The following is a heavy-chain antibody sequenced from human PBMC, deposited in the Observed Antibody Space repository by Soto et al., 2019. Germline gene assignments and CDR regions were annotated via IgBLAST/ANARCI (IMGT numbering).Heavy chain of an antibody. V-gene: IGHV3-9*01. CDR2: INWNSDKV. J-gene: IGHJ4*02. CDR1: GFNFGNYA. CDR3: AKDKGGTPYYIDS. D-gene: IGHD6-25*01. Sequence: VLLVEAGGGLVQPGRSLRLSCAVSGFNFGNYAMHWVRQAPGKGLEWVAAINWNSDKVAYAGSVLGRFTIFRDSAKNCLHLQMNDLTTEDTALYYCAKDKGGTPYYIDSWGQGILVTVSS.